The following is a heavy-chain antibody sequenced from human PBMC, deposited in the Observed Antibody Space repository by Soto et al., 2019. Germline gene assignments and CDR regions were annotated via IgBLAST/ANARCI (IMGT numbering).Heavy chain of an antibody. CDR3: AKDPAPRSKNLEPPDI. CDR1: GFTFSSYA. Sequence: XXSLRLSFAASGFTFSSYAMGWVPQAPGKGLEWVSAISGSGGSTYYADSVKGRFTISRDNSKNTLYLQMNSLRAEDTAVYYCAKDPAPRSKNLEPPDIWGQGTMVTVSS. CDR2: ISGSGGST. V-gene: IGHV3-23*01. J-gene: IGHJ3*02.